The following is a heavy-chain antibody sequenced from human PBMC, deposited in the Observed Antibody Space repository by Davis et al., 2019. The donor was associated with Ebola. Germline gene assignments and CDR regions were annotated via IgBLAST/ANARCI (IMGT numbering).Heavy chain of an antibody. D-gene: IGHD2/OR15-2a*01. CDR3: ARVWQVLLGMDV. V-gene: IGHV1-18*01. CDR1: GYTFPTYG. CDR2: ISAYNGNT. J-gene: IGHJ6*02. Sequence: AASVKVSCKASGYTFPTYGITWVRPALGQGLDGMGWISAYNGNTNYAQKLQGRVTMTTDTSTSTAYMELSSLRSEDTAVYYCARVWQVLLGMDVWGQGTTVTVSS.